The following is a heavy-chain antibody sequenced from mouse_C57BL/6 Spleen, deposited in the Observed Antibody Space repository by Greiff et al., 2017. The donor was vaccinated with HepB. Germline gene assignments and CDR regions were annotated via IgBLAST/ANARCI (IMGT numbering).Heavy chain of an antibody. CDR1: GYSITSGYY. D-gene: IGHD1-1*01. Sequence: EVQLQQSGPGLVKPSQSLSLTCSVTGYSITSGYYWNWIRQFPGNKLEWMGYISYDGSNNYNPSLKNRISITRDTSKNQFFLKLNSVTTEDTATYYCARKNYGSSFYWYFDVWGTGTTVTVSS. CDR3: ARKNYGSSFYWYFDV. CDR2: ISYDGSN. J-gene: IGHJ1*03. V-gene: IGHV3-6*01.